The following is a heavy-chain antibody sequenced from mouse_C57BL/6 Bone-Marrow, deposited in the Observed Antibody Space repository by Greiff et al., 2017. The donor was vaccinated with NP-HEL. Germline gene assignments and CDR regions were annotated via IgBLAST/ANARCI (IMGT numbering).Heavy chain of an antibody. D-gene: IGHD2-1*01. CDR1: GFSLTSYA. J-gene: IGHJ2*01. Sequence: VQLKESGPGLVAPSQSLSITCTVSGFSLTSYAISWVRQPPGKGLEWLGVIWTGGGPNYNSALKSRLSISKDNSKSQVFLKMNSLQTDDTARYYCARNGGNYDFDDWGQGTTLTVSS. V-gene: IGHV2-9-1*01. CDR3: ARNGGNYDFDD. CDR2: IWTGGGP.